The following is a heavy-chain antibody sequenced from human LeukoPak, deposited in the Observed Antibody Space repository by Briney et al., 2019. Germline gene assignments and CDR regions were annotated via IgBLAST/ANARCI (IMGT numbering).Heavy chain of an antibody. D-gene: IGHD6-19*01. CDR2: INHSGST. V-gene: IGHV4-34*01. Sequence: SETLSLTCAVYGGSFSGYYWSWIRQPPGKGLEWIGVINHSGSTNHNPSLHRRVTISVDTSKNQFSLKLSSVTAADTAVYYCAREGYSSGWYRYWGQGTLVTGSP. CDR3: AREGYSSGWYRY. J-gene: IGHJ4*02. CDR1: GGSFSGYY.